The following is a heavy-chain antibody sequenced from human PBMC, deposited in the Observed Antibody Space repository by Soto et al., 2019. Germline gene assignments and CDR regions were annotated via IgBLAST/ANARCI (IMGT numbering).Heavy chain of an antibody. CDR1: GFTFSNAW. V-gene: IGHV3-15*01. J-gene: IGHJ4*02. Sequence: GGSLRLSCAASGFTFSNAWMSWVRQAPGKGLEWVGRIKSKTDGGTTDYAAPVKGRFTISRDDSKNTLYLQMNSLKTEDTAVYSCTTAPPSFGDFDYWGQGTLVTVSS. CDR2: IKSKTDGGTT. CDR3: TTAPPSFGDFDY. D-gene: IGHD3-10*01.